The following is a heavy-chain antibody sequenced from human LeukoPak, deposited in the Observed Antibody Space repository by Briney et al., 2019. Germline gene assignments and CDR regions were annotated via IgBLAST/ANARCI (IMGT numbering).Heavy chain of an antibody. CDR2: ISSSSSYI. J-gene: IGHJ4*02. CDR1: GFTFSSYS. CDR3: AGSYCSSTSCYPAWGY. V-gene: IGHV3-21*01. Sequence: PGGSLRLSCAASGFTFSSYSMNWVRQAPGKGLEWVSSISSSSSYIYYADSVKGRFTISRDNAKNSLYLQMNSLRAEDTAVYYCAGSYCSSTSCYPAWGYWGQGTLVTVSS. D-gene: IGHD2-2*01.